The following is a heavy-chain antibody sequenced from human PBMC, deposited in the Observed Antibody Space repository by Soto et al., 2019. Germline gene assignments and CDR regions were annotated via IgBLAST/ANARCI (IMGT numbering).Heavy chain of an antibody. CDR3: ARAVLLIAARSRGAFDI. CDR1: GGTFSSYA. V-gene: IGHV1-69*13. Sequence: SVKVSCKASGGTFSSYAISWVRQAPGQGLEWMGGIIPIFGTANYAQKFQGRVTITADESTSTAYMELNSLRSEDTAVYYCARAVLLIAARSRGAFDIWGQGTMVTVSS. J-gene: IGHJ3*02. D-gene: IGHD6-6*01. CDR2: IIPIFGTA.